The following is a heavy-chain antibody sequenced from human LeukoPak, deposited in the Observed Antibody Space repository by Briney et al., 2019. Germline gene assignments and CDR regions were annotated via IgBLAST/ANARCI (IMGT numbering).Heavy chain of an antibody. V-gene: IGHV3-33*01. CDR3: ARDRGDYSLDY. J-gene: IGHJ4*02. D-gene: IGHD4-17*01. CDR1: GFTFSDYG. CDR2: IWYDRSNK. Sequence: GMSLRLPCAASGFTFSDYGMHWVRQAPGKGLEWVAIIWYDRSNKYYADSVKGRFTISRDNSKNTLYPQMNSLRAEDTAVYYCARDRGDYSLDYWGQGTLVTVSS.